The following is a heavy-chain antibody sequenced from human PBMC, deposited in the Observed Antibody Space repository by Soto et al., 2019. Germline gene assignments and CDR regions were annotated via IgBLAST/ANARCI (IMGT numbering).Heavy chain of an antibody. Sequence: PSETLSLTCTVSGGSISSYYWGWIRRPPGKGLEWIGSIYYSGSTYYNPSLKSRVTISVDTSKNQFSLKLSSVTAADTAVYYCAREWSGYDSWGQGILVTVSS. J-gene: IGHJ4*02. V-gene: IGHV4-39*07. D-gene: IGHD5-12*01. CDR1: GGSISSYY. CDR2: IYYSGST. CDR3: AREWSGYDS.